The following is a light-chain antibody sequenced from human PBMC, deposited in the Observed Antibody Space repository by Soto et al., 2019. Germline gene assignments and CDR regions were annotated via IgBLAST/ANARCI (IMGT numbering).Light chain of an antibody. J-gene: IGKJ5*01. CDR3: QQRNVWPPNT. CDR1: QSDRAT. CDR2: DSA. V-gene: IGKV3-11*01. Sequence: ALTQSPATLSLSPGERATLSCRASQSDRATFAGYQQKSAKPPRLVINDSALRANGVPDRFGGSRSGTELTPTINSLEPEDFAGYYCQQRNVWPPNTFGQGTRLEIK.